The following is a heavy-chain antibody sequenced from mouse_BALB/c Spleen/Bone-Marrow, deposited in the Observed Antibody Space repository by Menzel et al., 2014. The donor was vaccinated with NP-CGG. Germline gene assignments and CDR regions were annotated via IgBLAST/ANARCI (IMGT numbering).Heavy chain of an antibody. CDR1: GYSITSGYS. Sequence: VQLQHSGPDLVKPSQSLSLTCTVTGYSITSGYSWHWIRQFPGNKLEWVGYIHYSAGTNYNPSLKSRISITRDTSKNQFFLQLNSVTSEDTATYYCARSNGYYAMDYWGQGTSVTVSS. V-gene: IGHV3-1*02. CDR3: ARSNGYYAMDY. J-gene: IGHJ4*01. CDR2: IHYSAGT.